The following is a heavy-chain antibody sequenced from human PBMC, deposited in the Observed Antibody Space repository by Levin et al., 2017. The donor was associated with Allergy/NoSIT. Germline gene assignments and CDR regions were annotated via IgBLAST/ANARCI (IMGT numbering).Heavy chain of an antibody. V-gene: IGHV1-69*13. CDR3: ATGYCSSTSCYADYYGMDV. D-gene: IGHD2-2*01. Sequence: ASVKVSCKASGGTFSSYAISWVRQAPGQGLEWMGGIIPIFGTANYAQKFQGRVTITADESTSTAYMELSSLRSEDTAVYYCATGYCSSTSCYADYYGMDVWGQGTTVTVSS. CDR2: IIPIFGTA. CDR1: GGTFSSYA. J-gene: IGHJ6*02.